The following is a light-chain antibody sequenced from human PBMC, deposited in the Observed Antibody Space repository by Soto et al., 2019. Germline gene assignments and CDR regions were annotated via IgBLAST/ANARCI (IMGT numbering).Light chain of an antibody. J-gene: IGLJ2*01. V-gene: IGLV2-14*01. CDR3: SSYTSSSTVV. CDR1: SSDVGGYNY. CDR2: DVS. Sequence: QSALTQPASVSGSPGQSITISCTGTSSDVGGYNYVSWYQQHPGKAPKLMIYDVSNRPSEVSNRFSGSKSGNTASLTISGLQAEDEADYYCSSYTSSSTVVFGGGTKLTVL.